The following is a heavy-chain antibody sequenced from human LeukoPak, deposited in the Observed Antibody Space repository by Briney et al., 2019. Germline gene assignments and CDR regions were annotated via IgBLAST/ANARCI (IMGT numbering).Heavy chain of an antibody. CDR1: GYTFTSYG. D-gene: IGHD1-14*01. Sequence: GASVKVSCKASGYTFTSYGVTWVRQAPGQGLEWMGWISTYNGNTKYAQKFQGRVTVTTDTSTSTAYMELRSLRSDDTAVYYCARESIQPPRNYYYMDVWGKGTTVTVSS. CDR2: ISTYNGNT. CDR3: ARESIQPPRNYYYMDV. J-gene: IGHJ6*03. V-gene: IGHV1-18*01.